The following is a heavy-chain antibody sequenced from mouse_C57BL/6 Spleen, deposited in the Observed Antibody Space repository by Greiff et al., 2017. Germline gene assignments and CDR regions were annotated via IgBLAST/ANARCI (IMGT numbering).Heavy chain of an antibody. CDR3: ARWAPHYYGSSYGYFDV. Sequence: EVQLQQSGPELVKPGASVKISCKASGYTFTDYYMNWVKQSHGKSLEWIGDINPNNGGTSYNQKFKGKATLTVDKSSSTAYMELRSLTSEDSAVYYCARWAPHYYGSSYGYFDVWGTGTTVTVSS. CDR1: GYTFTDYY. J-gene: IGHJ1*03. D-gene: IGHD1-1*01. CDR2: INPNNGGT. V-gene: IGHV1-26*01.